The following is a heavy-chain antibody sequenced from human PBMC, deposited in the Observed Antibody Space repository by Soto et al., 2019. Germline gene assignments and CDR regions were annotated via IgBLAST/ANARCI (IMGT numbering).Heavy chain of an antibody. CDR2: IYYSGST. J-gene: IGHJ3*02. V-gene: IGHV4-39*01. D-gene: IGHD3-22*01. Sequence: QLQLQESGPGLVKPSETLSLTCTVSGGSISSSSYYWGWIRQPPGKGLEWIGSIYYSGSTYYNPSLKSRVTISVDTSKNQFSLKLSSVTAADTAVYYCASRPYYYDSSGYYSSAFDIWGRGTMVTVSS. CDR3: ASRPYYYDSSGYYSSAFDI. CDR1: GGSISSSSYY.